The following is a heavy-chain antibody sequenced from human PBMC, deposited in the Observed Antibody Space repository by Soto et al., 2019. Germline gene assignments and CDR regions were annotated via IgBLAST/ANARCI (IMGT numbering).Heavy chain of an antibody. Sequence: QLQLQESGPGLVKASETLSLTCSVSGDSISRSANYWGWVRHSPGRGLEWIGSFYYSGKTYFNLSLRSRVSFSADTSKNQLSLRLTSVTAADTARYCCAKHPFNPLVTPFWYFDVWGRGTLVTVST. CDR3: AKHPFNPLVTPFWYFDV. CDR1: GDSISRSANY. D-gene: IGHD3-16*02. J-gene: IGHJ2*01. CDR2: FYYSGKT. V-gene: IGHV4-39*01.